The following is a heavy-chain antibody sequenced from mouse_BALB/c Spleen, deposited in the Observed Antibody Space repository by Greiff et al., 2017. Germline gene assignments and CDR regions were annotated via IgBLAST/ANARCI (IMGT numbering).Heavy chain of an antibody. V-gene: IGHV3-8*02. CDR1: GDSITSGY. Sequence: EVKLVESGPSLVKPSQTLSLTCSVTGDSITSGYWNWIRKFPGNKLEYMGYISYSGSTYYNPSLKSRISITRDTSKNQYYLQLNSVTTEDTATYYCARGGYDYDGGYFDYWGQGTTLTVSS. CDR2: ISYSGST. J-gene: IGHJ2*01. CDR3: ARGGYDYDGGYFDY. D-gene: IGHD2-4*01.